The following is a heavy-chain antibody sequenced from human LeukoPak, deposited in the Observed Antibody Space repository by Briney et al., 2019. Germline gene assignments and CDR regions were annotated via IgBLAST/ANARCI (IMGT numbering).Heavy chain of an antibody. CDR2: IKSKTDGGTT. D-gene: IGHD3-3*01. CDR1: GFTFSNAW. V-gene: IGHV3-15*01. J-gene: IGHJ4*02. CDR3: TTEISEWLLSRDY. Sequence: PGGSLRLSCAASGFTFSNAWMSWVRQAPGKGLEWVGRIKSKTDGGTTDYAAPVKGRFTISRDDSKNTLYLQMNSLKTEDTAVYYCTTEISEWLLSRDYWGQGTLVTVSS.